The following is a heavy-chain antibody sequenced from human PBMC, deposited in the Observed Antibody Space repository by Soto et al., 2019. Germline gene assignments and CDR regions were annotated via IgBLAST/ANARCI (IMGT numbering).Heavy chain of an antibody. D-gene: IGHD3-9*01. CDR2: IYYSGST. CDR3: ARGREDRHADLRYFDSLSSRPYYYYGMDV. CDR1: GGSVSSGSYY. J-gene: IGHJ6*02. Sequence: SETLSLTCTVSGGSVSSGSYYWSWIRQPPGKGLEWIGYIYYSGSTNYNPSLKSRVTISVDTSKNQFSLKLSSVTAADTAVYYCARGREDRHADLRYFDSLSSRPYYYYGMDVWGQGTTVTVSS. V-gene: IGHV4-61*01.